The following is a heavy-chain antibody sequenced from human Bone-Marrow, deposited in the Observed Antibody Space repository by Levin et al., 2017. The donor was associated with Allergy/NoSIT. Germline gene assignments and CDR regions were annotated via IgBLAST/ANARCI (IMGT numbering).Heavy chain of an antibody. CDR2: IYWNDVE. CDR1: GLSLSPSAVG. Sequence: SGPTLVKPTQTLTLTCTFSGLSLSPSAVGVGWIRQPPGRALEWLALIYWNDVEHYNPSLQNRLSITKDTSKNQVVLTMTNMDPVDTATYYCVNRGLSDSSISARNWFDPWGQGTLVTVSS. D-gene: IGHD2-2*01. CDR3: VNRGLSDSSISARNWFDP. V-gene: IGHV2-5*01. J-gene: IGHJ5*02.